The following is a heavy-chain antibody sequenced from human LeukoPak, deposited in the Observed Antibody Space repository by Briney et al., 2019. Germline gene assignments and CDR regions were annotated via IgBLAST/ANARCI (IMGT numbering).Heavy chain of an antibody. Sequence: ASVKVSCKASGYTFTGYYMHWVRQAPGQGVEWMGWINPNSGGTNYAQKFQGRVTMTRDTSISTAYMELSRLRSEDTAVYYCARDGGYSYGAFDYWGQGTLVTVSS. V-gene: IGHV1-2*02. D-gene: IGHD5-18*01. CDR1: GYTFTGYY. CDR3: ARDGGYSYGAFDY. CDR2: INPNSGGT. J-gene: IGHJ4*02.